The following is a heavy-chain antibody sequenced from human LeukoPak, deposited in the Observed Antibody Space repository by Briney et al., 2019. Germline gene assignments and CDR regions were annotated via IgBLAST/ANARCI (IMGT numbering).Heavy chain of an antibody. CDR1: RGSISSAGYF. CDR2: ISNSGST. Sequence: PSQTLSLTRTLSRGSISSAGYFGSWARQHRGEGRESIGYISNSGSTSYNPSLKSRVTLSVHTSKNQFSLKVSSVTAADTAVYYCARADNWNAFEYWGQGTLVPVSS. J-gene: IGHJ4*02. D-gene: IGHD1-1*01. CDR3: ARADNWNAFEY. V-gene: IGHV4-31*03.